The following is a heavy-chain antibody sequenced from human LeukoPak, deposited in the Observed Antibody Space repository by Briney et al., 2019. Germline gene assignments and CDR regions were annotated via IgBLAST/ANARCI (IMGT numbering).Heavy chain of an antibody. J-gene: IGHJ4*02. CDR3: AKGYCSSTSCKESFFDY. Sequence: GGSLRRSCAASGFTFSSYAMNWVRQAPGKGLEWLSAISGSGGSTYYFVKGRFTISRDNSKNTLYLQMNSLRAEDTAVYYCAKGYCSSTSCKESFFDYWGQGTLVTVSS. V-gene: IGHV3-23*01. CDR2: ISGSGGST. D-gene: IGHD2-2*01. CDR1: GFTFSSYA.